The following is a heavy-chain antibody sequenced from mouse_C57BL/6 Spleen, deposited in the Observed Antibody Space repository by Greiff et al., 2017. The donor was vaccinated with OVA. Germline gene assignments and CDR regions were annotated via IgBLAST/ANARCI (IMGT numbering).Heavy chain of an antibody. CDR2: IYPGDGDT. V-gene: IGHV1-80*01. CDR3: ARDDYGSSPFAY. CDR1: GYAFSSYW. D-gene: IGHD1-1*01. Sequence: QVHVKQSGAELVKPGASVKISCKASGYAFSSYWMNWVKQRPGKGLEWIGQIYPGDGDTNYNGKFKGKATLTADKSSSTAYMQLSSLTSEDSAVYFCARDDYGSSPFAYWGQGTLVTVSA. J-gene: IGHJ3*01.